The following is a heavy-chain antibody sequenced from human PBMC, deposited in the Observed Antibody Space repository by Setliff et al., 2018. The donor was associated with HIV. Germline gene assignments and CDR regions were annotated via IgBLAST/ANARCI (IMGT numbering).Heavy chain of an antibody. J-gene: IGHJ4*01. Sequence: SVKVSCKASGYTFTNYDINWVRQATGQGLEWMGGIIPAFGTANYAQKFQGRVTITTDESTSTAYMELSGLRSEDTAVYFCARDGLLVAGIRFDYWGQGTLVTVSS. CDR3: ARDGLLVAGIRFDY. V-gene: IGHV1-69*05. D-gene: IGHD6-19*01. CDR2: IIPAFGTA. CDR1: GYTFTNYD.